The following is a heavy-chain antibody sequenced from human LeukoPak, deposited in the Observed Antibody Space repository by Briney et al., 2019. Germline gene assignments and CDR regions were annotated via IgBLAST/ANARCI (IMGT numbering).Heavy chain of an antibody. CDR1: GGTFSSYA. CDR3: ARDKGDYGDFGGDDY. D-gene: IGHD4-17*01. CDR2: IIPIFGTA. Sequence: ASVKVSCKASGGTFSSYAISWVRQAPGQGLEWMGGIIPIFGTANYAQKFQGRVTITADESTSTAYMELSSLRSEDTAEYYCARDKGDYGDFGGDDYWGQGTLVTVSS. V-gene: IGHV1-69*13. J-gene: IGHJ4*02.